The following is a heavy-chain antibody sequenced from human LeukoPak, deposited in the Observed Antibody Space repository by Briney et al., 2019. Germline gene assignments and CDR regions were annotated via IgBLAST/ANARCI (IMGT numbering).Heavy chain of an antibody. V-gene: IGHV3-30*04. Sequence: GGSLRLSCAASAFTFSTYAMHWVRQAPGKGLEWVAVISFDGRNKYYADSVKGRFTISRDNAKNSLYLQMNSLRAEDTAVYYCARRYDILTGYYNPNAFDIWGQGTMVTVSS. J-gene: IGHJ3*02. CDR3: ARRYDILTGYYNPNAFDI. D-gene: IGHD3-9*01. CDR2: ISFDGRNK. CDR1: AFTFSTYA.